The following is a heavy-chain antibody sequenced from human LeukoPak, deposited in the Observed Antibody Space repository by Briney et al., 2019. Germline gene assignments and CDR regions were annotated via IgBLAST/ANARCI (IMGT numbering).Heavy chain of an antibody. Sequence: SETLSLTCTVSGGSLTTHYWAWIRQPPGKGLEWIGFVSKTGNTNYNPSLKSRVTISVDTSKSTFSLRLSSLTAADAAVYFCARRGVPSKFYYFDSWGQGTLVTVSS. V-gene: IGHV4-59*08. CDR3: ARRGVPSKFYYFDS. J-gene: IGHJ4*02. CDR1: GGSLTTHY. CDR2: VSKTGNT. D-gene: IGHD3-10*01.